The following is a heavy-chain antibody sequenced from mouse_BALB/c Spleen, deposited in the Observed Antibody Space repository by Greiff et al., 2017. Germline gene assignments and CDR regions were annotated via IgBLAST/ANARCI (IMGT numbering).Heavy chain of an antibody. V-gene: IGHV5-17*02. CDR3: ARSLGRAMDY. D-gene: IGHD3-1*01. CDR2: ISSGSGTI. Sequence: KLLESGGGLVQPGGSRKLSCAASGFTFSSFGMHWVRQAPEKGLEWVAYISSGSGTIYYADTVKGRFTISRDNPKNTLFLQMTSLRSEDTAMYYCARSLGRAMDYWGQGTSVTVSS. J-gene: IGHJ4*01. CDR1: GFTFSSFG.